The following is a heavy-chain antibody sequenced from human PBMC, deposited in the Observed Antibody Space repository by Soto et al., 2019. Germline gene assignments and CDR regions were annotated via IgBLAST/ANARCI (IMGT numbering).Heavy chain of an antibody. CDR3: ASLMVRGVMWLDY. CDR2: INQDGSDK. Sequence: GGSLRLSCAASGFTFSSYSMSWVRQAPGKGLEWVANINQDGSDKYYVDSVKGRFTISRDNAKNSLYLQMNSLRAEDTAVYYCASLMVRGVMWLDYWGQGTLVTVSS. D-gene: IGHD3-10*01. J-gene: IGHJ4*02. CDR1: GFTFSSYS. V-gene: IGHV3-7*05.